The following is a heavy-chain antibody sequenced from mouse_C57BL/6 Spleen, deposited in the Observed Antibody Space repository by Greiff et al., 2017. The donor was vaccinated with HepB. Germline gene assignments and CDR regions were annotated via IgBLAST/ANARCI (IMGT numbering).Heavy chain of an antibody. CDR3: ARGDGNVWFAY. J-gene: IGHJ3*01. CDR1: GYTFTSYW. CDR2: IHPNSGST. Sequence: QVQLKQPGAELVKPGASVKLSCKASGYTFTSYWMHWVKQRPGQGLEWIGMIHPNSGSTNYNEKFKSKATLTVDKSSSTAYMQLSSLTSEDSAVYYCARGDGNVWFAYWGQGTLVTVSA. D-gene: IGHD2-1*01. V-gene: IGHV1-64*01.